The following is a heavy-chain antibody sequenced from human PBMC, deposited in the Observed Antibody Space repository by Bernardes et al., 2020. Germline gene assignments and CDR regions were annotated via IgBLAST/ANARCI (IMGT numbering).Heavy chain of an antibody. V-gene: IGHV1-46*01. D-gene: IGHD2-2*01. Sequence: ASVKVSCMASGYTFPSYFMHWVRQAPGQGLEWMGMMNPSGGNAIYAQKFQGRVTMTRDTSTYTVYMELSGLRSEDTALYYCARDQSLIVVKAAGMDFWGQGTLVTVSS. J-gene: IGHJ4*02. CDR2: MNPSGGNA. CDR3: ARDQSLIVVKAAGMDF. CDR1: GYTFPSYF.